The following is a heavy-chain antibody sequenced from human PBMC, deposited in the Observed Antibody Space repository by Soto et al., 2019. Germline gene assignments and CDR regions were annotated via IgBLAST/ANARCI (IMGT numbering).Heavy chain of an antibody. D-gene: IGHD6-13*01. J-gene: IGHJ6*02. CDR1: GFTFNNYG. CDR3: ARRQIPPPTRGAANARGGMDV. Sequence: QVQLVESGGGVVQPGRSLRLSCAASGFTFNNYGMHWVRQAPGKGLEWLAVIWNDGSNSSYANSVKDRFTISRDNSKNTLYRQMSSLRAEDTAVYYCARRQIPPPTRGAANARGGMDVWGQGTTVTVSS. CDR2: IWNDGSNS. V-gene: IGHV3-33*01.